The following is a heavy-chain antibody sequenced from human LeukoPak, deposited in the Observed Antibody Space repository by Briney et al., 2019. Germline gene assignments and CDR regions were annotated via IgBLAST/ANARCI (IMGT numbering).Heavy chain of an antibody. D-gene: IGHD3-22*01. J-gene: IGHJ4*02. CDR3: ARGKRYYYDSSGYYFDY. Sequence: SETLSLTCAVYGGSFSGYYWSWIRQPPGKGLEWIGEINHSGSTNYNPSLKSRVTISVDTSKNQFSLKLSSVTAADTAVYYCARGKRYYYDSSGYYFDYWGQGTLVTVSS. CDR2: INHSGST. CDR1: GGSFSGYY. V-gene: IGHV4-34*01.